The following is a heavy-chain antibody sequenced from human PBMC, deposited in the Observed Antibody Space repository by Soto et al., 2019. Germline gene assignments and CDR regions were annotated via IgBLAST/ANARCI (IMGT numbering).Heavy chain of an antibody. Sequence: EVQLVESGGGLVQPGGSLRLSCAASGFTFSSYWMSWVRQAPGKALEWVANIKQDGSEKYYVDSVKGRFTISRDNAKNSLYLQMNSLRAEDTAVYYCANVYSSSSYYYYYYMDVWGKGTTVTVSS. J-gene: IGHJ6*03. CDR1: GFTFSSYW. V-gene: IGHV3-7*01. CDR2: IKQDGSEK. CDR3: ANVYSSSSYYYYYYMDV. D-gene: IGHD6-6*01.